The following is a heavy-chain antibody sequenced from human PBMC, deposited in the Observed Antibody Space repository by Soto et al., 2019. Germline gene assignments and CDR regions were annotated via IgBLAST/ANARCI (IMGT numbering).Heavy chain of an antibody. D-gene: IGHD3-3*02. Sequence: LESGPGLVKPSETLSLTCTVAGGSMTRSGYYWGWIRQPPGNELRYIGSGYNNGQTYYNPPLTTRVTSSIDTSNNQFSLSLRSVTAADTAVYCSVRRGRTSKGEWLDLWGQGVLVAVSS. V-gene: IGHV4-39*01. J-gene: IGHJ5*02. CDR2: GYNNGQT. CDR1: GGSMTRSGYY. CDR3: VRRGRTSKGEWLDL.